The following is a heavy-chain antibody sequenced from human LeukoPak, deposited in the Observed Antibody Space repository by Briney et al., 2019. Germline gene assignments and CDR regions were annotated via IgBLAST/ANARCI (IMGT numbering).Heavy chain of an antibody. D-gene: IGHD3-10*01. Sequence: PGGSLRLSCAASGFTFSSYGMSWVRQAPGKGLEWVSAISGSGGSTYYADSVKGRFTISRDNSKNTLYLQMNSLRAEDTAVYYCAKDLPYYYGSGSYISMDVWGKGTTVTISS. CDR1: GFTFSSYG. J-gene: IGHJ6*03. CDR3: AKDLPYYYGSGSYISMDV. CDR2: ISGSGGST. V-gene: IGHV3-23*01.